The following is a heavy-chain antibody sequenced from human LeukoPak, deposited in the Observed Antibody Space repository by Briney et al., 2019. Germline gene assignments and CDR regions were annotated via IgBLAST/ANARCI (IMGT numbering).Heavy chain of an antibody. J-gene: IGHJ4*02. CDR1: GGSISLSY. Sequence: PSETLSLTCTVSGGSISLSYWSWIRQPPGKRLEWIGYIYYTGSTNYNPSLKSRVTISVDTPKNHFSLKLGSVTAADTAVYYCAGEGGPYRPLDYSGQGTLVTVSS. CDR3: AGEGGPYRPLDY. V-gene: IGHV4-59*01. CDR2: IYYTGST.